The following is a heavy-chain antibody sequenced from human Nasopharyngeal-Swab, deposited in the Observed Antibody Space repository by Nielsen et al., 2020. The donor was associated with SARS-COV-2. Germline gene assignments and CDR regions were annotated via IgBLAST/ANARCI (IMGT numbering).Heavy chain of an antibody. CDR2: IYWDDDK. CDR3: AHRLKEERGGCYLPYFDY. J-gene: IGHJ4*02. Sequence: WIRQPPGKALEWLALIYWDDDKRYSPSLKSRLTITKDTSKNQVVLTMTNMDPVDTATYYCAHRLKEERGGCYLPYFDYWGQGTLVTVSS. D-gene: IGHD3-22*01. V-gene: IGHV2-5*02.